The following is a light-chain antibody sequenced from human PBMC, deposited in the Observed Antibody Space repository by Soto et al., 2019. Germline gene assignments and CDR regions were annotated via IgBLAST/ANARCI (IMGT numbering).Light chain of an antibody. CDR3: QEYSKWPLFT. CDR2: AAS. CDR1: QSVGRN. V-gene: IGKV3-15*01. J-gene: IGKJ3*01. Sequence: EIVVTQSPGILSVSPGDRATLSCRASQSVGRNLAWYQPKPGQAPTLLIYAASTRATGLPARVSGSGSGTDSTLTISSLLSKDFAVSYCQEYSKWPLFTFGPGTRVDIK.